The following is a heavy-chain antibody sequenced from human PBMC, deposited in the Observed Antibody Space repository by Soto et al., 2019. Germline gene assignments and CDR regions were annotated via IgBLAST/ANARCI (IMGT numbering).Heavy chain of an antibody. J-gene: IGHJ4*02. D-gene: IGHD6-13*01. Sequence: EVQLLESGGGLVQPGGSLRLSCAASGFTFSSYAMSWVRQAPGKGLEWVSAISGSGVRTYYADSVKGRFTISRDNCKNTLYRQINSLRAEDTAGYYCAKEHHDSSSWSEFDYWGQGTLVTVSS. V-gene: IGHV3-23*01. CDR3: AKEHHDSSSWSEFDY. CDR1: GFTFSSYA. CDR2: ISGSGVRT.